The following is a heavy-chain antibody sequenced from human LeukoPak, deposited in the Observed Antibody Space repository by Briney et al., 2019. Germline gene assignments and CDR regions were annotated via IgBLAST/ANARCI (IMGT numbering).Heavy chain of an antibody. CDR3: ARADDGSYEYYFDY. V-gene: IGHV3-7*01. CDR2: IKQDGSEK. D-gene: IGHD1-26*01. CDR1: GFTFSSYG. Sequence: PGGSLRLSCAASGFTFSSYGMHWVRQAPGKGLEWVANIKQDGSEKYYVDSVKGRFTISRDNAKNSLYLQMNSLRAEDTAVYYCARADDGSYEYYFDYWGQGTLVTVSS. J-gene: IGHJ4*02.